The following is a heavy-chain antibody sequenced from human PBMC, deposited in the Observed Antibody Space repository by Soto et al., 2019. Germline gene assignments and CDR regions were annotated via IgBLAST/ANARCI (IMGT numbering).Heavy chain of an antibody. Sequence: ESGGGLVKPGGSLRLSCAASGFTFSSYSMNWVRQAPGKGLEWVSSISSSSSYIYYADSVKGRFTISRDNAKNSLYLQMNSLRAEDTAVYYCARAGPSCSSTSCYSSYYFDYWGQGTLVTVSS. CDR2: ISSSSSYI. V-gene: IGHV3-21*01. CDR1: GFTFSSYS. D-gene: IGHD2-2*01. CDR3: ARAGPSCSSTSCYSSYYFDY. J-gene: IGHJ4*02.